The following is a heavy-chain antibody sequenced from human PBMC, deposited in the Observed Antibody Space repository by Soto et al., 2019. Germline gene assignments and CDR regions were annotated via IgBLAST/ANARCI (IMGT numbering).Heavy chain of an antibody. V-gene: IGHV1-8*02. Sequence: AASVKVSCKASGYTFTNNDVSWVRQATGQGLEWMGWMNPGSGDTGYAQKFQGGVTMTRDISIATAYMELNSLTSEDTAIYYCARMESFGSLNWFDPWGQGTLVTVYS. CDR3: ARMESFGSLNWFDP. J-gene: IGHJ5*02. D-gene: IGHD5-18*01. CDR2: MNPGSGDT. CDR1: GYTFTNND.